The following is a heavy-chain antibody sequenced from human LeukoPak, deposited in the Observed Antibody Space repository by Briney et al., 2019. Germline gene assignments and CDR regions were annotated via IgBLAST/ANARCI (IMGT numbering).Heavy chain of an antibody. CDR1: GFTFSNAW. V-gene: IGHV3-15*01. CDR2: IKSKTDGGTT. D-gene: IGHD5-18*01. CDR3: TTGDTAMVYYDYSSHLAV. Sequence: GGSLRLSCAASGFTFSNAWMSWVRQAPGKGLEWVGRIKSKTDGGTTDYAAPVKGRFTISRDDSKNTLYLPMNSRKTEDTAVYYRTTGDTAMVYYDYSSHLAVWGKGTTVTVSS. J-gene: IGHJ6*03.